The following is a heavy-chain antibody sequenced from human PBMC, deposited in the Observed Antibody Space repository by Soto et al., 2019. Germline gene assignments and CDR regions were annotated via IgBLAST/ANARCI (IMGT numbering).Heavy chain of an antibody. CDR2: MNPESGST. Sequence: QEQLVQSGAEVKKPGASVKISCKASGYTFNTYDINWVRQATGQGLEWMGWMNPESGSTGFAQSFQGRITLTRNTSLNTVYMEVSSLTNEDTAVYFCARSGGSGYYSAHYYGMDVWGPGTTVTVSS. V-gene: IGHV1-8*01. J-gene: IGHJ6*02. CDR3: ARSGGSGYYSAHYYGMDV. CDR1: GYTFNTYD. D-gene: IGHD3-22*01.